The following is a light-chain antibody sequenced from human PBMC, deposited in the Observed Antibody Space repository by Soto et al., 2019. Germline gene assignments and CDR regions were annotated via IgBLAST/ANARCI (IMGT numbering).Light chain of an antibody. CDR1: SSNIGSNY. CDR2: RSN. V-gene: IGLV1-47*01. CDR3: XTRXXSLXXXV. J-gene: IGLJ2*01. Sequence: QSVLTQPPSASGTPGQRVTISCSGSSSNIGSNYVFWYQQLPGTAPKLLIYRSNQRPSGVPDRFSGSKSXXXXXXXXXXLXXXDEADXYXXTRXXSLXXXVF.